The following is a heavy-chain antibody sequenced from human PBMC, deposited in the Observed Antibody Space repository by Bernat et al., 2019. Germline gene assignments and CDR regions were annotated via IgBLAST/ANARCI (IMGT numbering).Heavy chain of an antibody. CDR1: GFTFSTYG. J-gene: IGHJ4*02. V-gene: IGHV3-33*01. D-gene: IGHD6-6*01. CDR3: TTDSSSSGY. CDR2: IWYDGSDK. Sequence: GESGGGVVQPGRSLRLSCAASGFTFSTYGMHWVRQAPGKGLEWVAVIWYDGSDKYYADSVKGRFTISRDNSKNTLYLQMNSLKTEDTAVYYCTTDSSSSGYWGQGTLVTVSS.